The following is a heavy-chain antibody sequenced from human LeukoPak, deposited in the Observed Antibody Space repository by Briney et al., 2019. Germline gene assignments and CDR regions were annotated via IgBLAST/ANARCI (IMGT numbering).Heavy chain of an antibody. CDR3: ARDSYCGGDCYLNDAFDI. V-gene: IGHV3-66*02. J-gene: IGHJ3*02. Sequence: PGGSLRLSCAASGFTVSSNYMSWVRQAPGKGVEWVSVIYSGGSTYYADSVKGRFTISRDNSKNTLYLQMNSLRAEDTAVYYCARDSYCGGDCYLNDAFDIWGQGTMVTVSS. CDR1: GFTVSSNY. D-gene: IGHD2-21*01. CDR2: IYSGGST.